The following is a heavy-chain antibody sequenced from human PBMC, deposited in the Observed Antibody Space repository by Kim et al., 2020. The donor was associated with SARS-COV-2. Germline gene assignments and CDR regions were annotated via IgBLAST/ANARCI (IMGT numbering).Heavy chain of an antibody. J-gene: IGHJ4*02. CDR3: ARDRGYYGAGGYCFDY. Sequence: SLESRVTISVGTSKNQFALKLSSVTAADTAVYYCARDRGYYGAGGYCFDYWGQGTLVTFSS. V-gene: IGHV4-39*06. D-gene: IGHD3-10*01.